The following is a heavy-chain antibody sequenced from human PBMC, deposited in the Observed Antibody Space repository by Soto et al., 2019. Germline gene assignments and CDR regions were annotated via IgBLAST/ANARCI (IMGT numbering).Heavy chain of an antibody. Sequence: LSLTCTVSGGSSSNFYWSWIRQPPGKGLEWIGYIYYSSTTSYNPSLNSRVTISVDTSKNQFSLKLNSVTAADTAVYYCARESYYGSGATVVGYWGLGTLVTVSS. CDR1: GGSSSNFY. CDR2: IYYSSTT. D-gene: IGHD3-10*01. CDR3: ARESYYGSGATVVGY. J-gene: IGHJ4*02. V-gene: IGHV4-59*01.